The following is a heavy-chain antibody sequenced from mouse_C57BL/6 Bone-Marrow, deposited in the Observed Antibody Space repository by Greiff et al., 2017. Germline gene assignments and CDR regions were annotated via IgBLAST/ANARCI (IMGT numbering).Heavy chain of an antibody. J-gene: IGHJ2*01. D-gene: IGHD1-1*01. CDR1: GYTFTSYW. Sequence: QVQLKQSGAELVKPGASVKLSCKASGYTFTSYWMHWVKQRPGQGLEWIGRIDPNSGGTKYNEKFKGKATLTVDTSSSTAYMQLSSLTSEDTAVYYCARGEGTTVVRYWGQGTALTVSS. CDR2: IDPNSGGT. CDR3: ARGEGTTVVRY. V-gene: IGHV1-72*01.